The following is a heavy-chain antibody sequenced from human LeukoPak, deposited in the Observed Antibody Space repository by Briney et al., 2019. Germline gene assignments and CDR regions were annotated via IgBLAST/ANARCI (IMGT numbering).Heavy chain of an antibody. Sequence: PGGSLRLSCAASGFTLSSYAMSWVRQAPGKGLEWISVIGASGTTYYLDSVKGRFTISRDSSRNTLNMEMNSLRAEDTAVYYCARRVATSTYLDYWGQGTLVTVSS. CDR3: ARRVATSTYLDY. V-gene: IGHV3-23*01. D-gene: IGHD5-12*01. CDR2: IGASGTT. CDR1: GFTLSSYA. J-gene: IGHJ4*02.